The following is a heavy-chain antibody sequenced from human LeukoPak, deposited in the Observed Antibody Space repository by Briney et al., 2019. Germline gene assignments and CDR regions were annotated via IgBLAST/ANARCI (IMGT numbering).Heavy chain of an antibody. CDR3: ATQLGYCSGGSCYDY. CDR1: GGSISSGGYY. CDR2: IYYSGST. V-gene: IGHV4-31*03. D-gene: IGHD2-15*01. Sequence: PSQTLSLTCTLSGGSISSGGYYWRWIRQHPGKGLEWIGYIYYSGSTYYHPSLKSRVTISVDTSKNQFSLKLSSVTAADTAVYYCATQLGYCSGGSCYDYWGQGTLVTVSS. J-gene: IGHJ4*02.